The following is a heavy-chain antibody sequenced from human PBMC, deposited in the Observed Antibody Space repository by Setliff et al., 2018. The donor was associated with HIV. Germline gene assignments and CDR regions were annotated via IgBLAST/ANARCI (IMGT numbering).Heavy chain of an antibody. Sequence: SETPSLTCSVSGDSLGTSSYFWGWVRQSPGKGLEWIGNIYYTGFTYYSPSLKSRVTISIDTSKSQFSLNLTSVTDSDTAVYYCTKEGRGDPGLATTRLDYWGQGKLVTVS. D-gene: IGHD1-1*01. CDR1: GDSLGTSSYF. J-gene: IGHJ4*02. CDR2: IYYTGFT. V-gene: IGHV4-39*05. CDR3: TKEGRGDPGLATTRLDY.